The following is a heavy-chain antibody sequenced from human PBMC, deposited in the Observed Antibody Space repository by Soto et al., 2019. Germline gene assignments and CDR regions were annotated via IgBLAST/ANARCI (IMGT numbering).Heavy chain of an antibody. V-gene: IGHV3-23*01. CDR3: ADLSRYCTSSNCD. Sequence: DVRLLESGGGLVQPGGSMRLSCAASGFTFSSYSMSWVRQAPGKGLEWVSTIGTSASTYYGDSVRGRFTISRDNSRNTLYLQIISLRDEDTAVYYCADLSRYCTSSNCDWGQGTLVTVSS. CDR2: IGTSAST. D-gene: IGHD2-2*01. J-gene: IGHJ4*02. CDR1: GFTFSSYS.